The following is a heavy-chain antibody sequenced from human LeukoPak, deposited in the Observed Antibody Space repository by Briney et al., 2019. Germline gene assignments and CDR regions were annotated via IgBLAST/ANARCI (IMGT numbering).Heavy chain of an antibody. J-gene: IGHJ5*02. CDR1: GASISSSSYY. V-gene: IGHV4-39*01. CDR2: IYYTGST. Sequence: SETLSLTCTVSGASISSSSYYWGWIRQPPGKGLEWIGNIYYTGSTYYSPSLKSRVTISVDTSKNQFSLKLSSVTAADTAVYYCARIYPSVVVPSPDNWFDPWGQGTLVTVSS. D-gene: IGHD2-2*01. CDR3: ARIYPSVVVPSPDNWFDP.